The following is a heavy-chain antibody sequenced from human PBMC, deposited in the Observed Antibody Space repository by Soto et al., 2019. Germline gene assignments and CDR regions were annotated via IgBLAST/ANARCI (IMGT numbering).Heavy chain of an antibody. J-gene: IGHJ6*02. D-gene: IGHD6-19*01. CDR3: ARGNRMLAVVTNYYYYGLDV. V-gene: IGHV3-11*05. Sequence: QEQLVESGGGLVKPGGSLTLSCAASGFTFSDYSMTWIRQAPGKGLEWVSYISNGRSYTNYADFVRGRFTISRDNAKNSLFLQMSSLRGEDTAVYYCARGNRMLAVVTNYYYYGLDVWGQGTTVTVSS. CDR2: ISNGRSYT. CDR1: GFTFSDYS.